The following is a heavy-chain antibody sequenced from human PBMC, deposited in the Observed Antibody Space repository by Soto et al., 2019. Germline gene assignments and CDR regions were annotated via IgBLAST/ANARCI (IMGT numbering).Heavy chain of an antibody. CDR1: SGSISSSNW. D-gene: IGHD6-13*01. Sequence: QVQLQESGPGLVKPSGTLSLTCAVSSGSISSSNWWSWVRQPPGKGLEWIGEIYHSGSTNYNQSLKSRVTISVDKSKNQFSLKLSSVTAADTAVYYCARFGRSYQLLLPDSSSWYLDYYYYMDVWGKGTTVTVSS. CDR3: ARFGRSYQLLLPDSSSWYLDYYYYMDV. J-gene: IGHJ6*03. V-gene: IGHV4-4*02. CDR2: IYHSGST.